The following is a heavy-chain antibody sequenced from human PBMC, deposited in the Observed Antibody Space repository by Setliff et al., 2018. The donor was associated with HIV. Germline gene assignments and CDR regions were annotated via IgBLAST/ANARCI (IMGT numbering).Heavy chain of an antibody. D-gene: IGHD6-19*01. CDR1: GYTFTSYD. CDR2: MNPNSGNT. CDR3: ARGRAARTKVAGKRGDWFDR. Sequence: ASVKVSCKASGYTFTSYDINWVRQATGQGLEWMGWMNPNSGNTGYAQKFQGRVTMTRNTSISTAYMELSSLRSEETAVYYCARGRAARTKVAGKRGDWFDRWGQGTLVTVSS. J-gene: IGHJ5*02. V-gene: IGHV1-8*02.